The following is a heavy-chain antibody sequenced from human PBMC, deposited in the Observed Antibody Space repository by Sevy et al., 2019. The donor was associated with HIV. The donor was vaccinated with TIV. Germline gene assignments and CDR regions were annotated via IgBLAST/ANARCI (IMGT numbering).Heavy chain of an antibody. Sequence: GGSLRLSCAASGFTFGTYGMYWVRQTPGKGLEWVENIWFDGSNEDYAVSVKGRFTISRDNSKNTLFLQMNSLRAEDTAVYYCAGEHFARSLDYWGQGTLVTVSS. D-gene: IGHD3-3*02. V-gene: IGHV3-33*08. CDR3: AGEHFARSLDY. CDR2: IWFDGSNE. J-gene: IGHJ4*02. CDR1: GFTFGTYG.